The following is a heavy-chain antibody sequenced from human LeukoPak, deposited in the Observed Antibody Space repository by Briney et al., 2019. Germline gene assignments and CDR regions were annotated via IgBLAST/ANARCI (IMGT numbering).Heavy chain of an antibody. Sequence: GGSLRLSCAASGFTFSDYYMSWIRQAPGKGLEWVSAISGSGGNTYYADSVKGRFTISRDNSKNTLYLQMNSLRAEDTAVYYCAKDGAFGGVIADYFDYWGQGTLVTVSS. D-gene: IGHD3-16*02. CDR1: GFTFSDYY. V-gene: IGHV3-23*01. J-gene: IGHJ4*02. CDR3: AKDGAFGGVIADYFDY. CDR2: ISGSGGNT.